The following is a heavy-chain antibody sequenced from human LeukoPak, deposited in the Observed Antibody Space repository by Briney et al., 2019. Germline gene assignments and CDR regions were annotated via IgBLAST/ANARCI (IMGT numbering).Heavy chain of an antibody. J-gene: IGHJ5*02. D-gene: IGHD2-2*02. CDR3: ARGRCSSTSCYRSTVKTYNWFDP. V-gene: IGHV4-34*01. CDR1: GGSFSAYY. Sequence: SETLSLTFAVYGGSFSAYYWSWIRQPPGKGLEWVGEINHRGSTNYNPSLKSRVTISVDTSKNQFSLTLSSVNAADTVVYYCARGRCSSTSCYRSTVKTYNWFDPWGQGTLVTVSS. CDR2: INHRGST.